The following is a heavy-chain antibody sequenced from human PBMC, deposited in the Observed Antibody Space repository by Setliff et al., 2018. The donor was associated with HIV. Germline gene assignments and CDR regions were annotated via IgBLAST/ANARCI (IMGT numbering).Heavy chain of an antibody. Sequence: GASVKVSCKASGYTFTNYYMHWVRQAPGQGLEWMGVINPSGGSTSYAQKFQGRVTMTRDTSTSTVYMELSSLRSEDTAVYYCARDTGGRITMVRGVMGALDYWGQGTLVTVSS. V-gene: IGHV1-46*01. J-gene: IGHJ4*02. CDR2: INPSGGST. D-gene: IGHD3-10*01. CDR1: GYTFTNYY. CDR3: ARDTGGRITMVRGVMGALDY.